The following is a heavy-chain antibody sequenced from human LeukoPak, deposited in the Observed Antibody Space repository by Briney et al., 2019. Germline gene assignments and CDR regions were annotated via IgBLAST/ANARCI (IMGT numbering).Heavy chain of an antibody. CDR1: SGSISSGGYY. J-gene: IGHJ2*01. Sequence: SETLSLTCTVSSGSISSGGYYWSWIRQHPGKGLEWIGYIYYSGSTYYNPSLKSRVTISVDTSKNQFSLKLSSVTAADTAVYNCARDRASGIVVATRYFDLWGRGTLVTVSS. V-gene: IGHV4-31*03. CDR2: IYYSGST. CDR3: ARDRASGIVVATRYFDL. D-gene: IGHD3-22*01.